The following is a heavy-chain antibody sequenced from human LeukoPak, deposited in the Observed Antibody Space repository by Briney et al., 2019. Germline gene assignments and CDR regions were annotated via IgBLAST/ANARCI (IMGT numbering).Heavy chain of an antibody. CDR3: ARARTFTMIVVGY. CDR1: GYTFTSYY. J-gene: IGHJ4*02. CDR2: INPNSGVT. Sequence: ASVKVSCKASGYTFTSYYMHWVRQAPGQGLKWMGWINPNSGVTNYAQKFQGRVTMTRDTSISTAYMELSRLRSDDTAVYYCARARTFTMIVVGYWGQGTLVTVSS. D-gene: IGHD3-22*01. V-gene: IGHV1-2*02.